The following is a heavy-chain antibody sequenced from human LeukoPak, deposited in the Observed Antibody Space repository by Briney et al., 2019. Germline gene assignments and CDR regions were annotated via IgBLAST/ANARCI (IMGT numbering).Heavy chain of an antibody. CDR2: IIPVYRTP. CDR1: GGTFGIYG. Sequence: ASVKVSCKTSGGTFGIYGMSWVRQAPGQGLEWMGGIIPVYRTPTYAERVEGRVTITTHDSTSTVYMELSSLRSDDTAVYYCARGATGTTFYHWLDPWGQGTLVTVSS. D-gene: IGHD1-7*01. CDR3: ARGATGTTFYHWLDP. J-gene: IGHJ5*02. V-gene: IGHV1-69*05.